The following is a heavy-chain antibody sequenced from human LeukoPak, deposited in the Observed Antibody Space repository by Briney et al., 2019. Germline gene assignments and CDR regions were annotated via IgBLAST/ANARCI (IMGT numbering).Heavy chain of an antibody. CDR3: ARGWLAD. J-gene: IGHJ4*02. D-gene: IGHD5-12*01. CDR1: GYSFSNTD. Sequence: ASVKVSCKASGYSFSNTDMSWLRQARGQGLEWMGWMNPKSGNTGYAQKFQGRVTLTRGTSINTAYMELSSLTSDDTAVYYCARGWLADWGQGTLVTVSS. CDR2: MNPKSGNT. V-gene: IGHV1-8*02.